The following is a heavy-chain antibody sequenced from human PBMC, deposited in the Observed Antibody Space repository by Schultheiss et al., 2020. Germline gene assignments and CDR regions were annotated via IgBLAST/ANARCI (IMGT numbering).Heavy chain of an antibody. J-gene: IGHJ4*02. CDR3: ARGFFSDYRDY. CDR1: GYTFTSYG. V-gene: IGHV1-18*01. Sequence: ASVKVSCKASGYTFTSYGISWVRQAPGQGLEWMGWISAYNGNTNYAQKFQGRVTMTRNTSISTAYMELSSLRSEDTAVYYCARGFFSDYRDYWGQGTLVTVSS. CDR2: ISAYNGNT. D-gene: IGHD4-11*01.